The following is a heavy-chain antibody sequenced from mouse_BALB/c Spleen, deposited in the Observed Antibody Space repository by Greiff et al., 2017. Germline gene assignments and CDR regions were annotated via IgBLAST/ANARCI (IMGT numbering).Heavy chain of an antibody. CDR1: GYTFTSYW. J-gene: IGHJ4*01. Sequence: VQLQQSGTVLARPGASVKMSCKASGYTFTSYWMHWVKQRPGQGLEWIGAIYPGNIDTSYNQKFKGKAKLTAVTSTSTAYMELSSLTNEDSAVYYCTKDSSGSRGAMDDWGQGTSVTVSS. D-gene: IGHD3-2*01. V-gene: IGHV1-5*01. CDR3: TKDSSGSRGAMDD. CDR2: IYPGNIDT.